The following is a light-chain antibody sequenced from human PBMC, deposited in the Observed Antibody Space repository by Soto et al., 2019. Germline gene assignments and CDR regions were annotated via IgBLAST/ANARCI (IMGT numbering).Light chain of an antibody. CDR1: QTISSF. Sequence: DIQMTQSPASLAASVGDRVTITCRASQTISSFLNWYQQKPGKAPKLLIHSASSLQSGVPSRFSGSGSGTDFTLTITSLQPEDFATYYCQQSYSTTWTFGQGTKVEI. J-gene: IGKJ1*01. V-gene: IGKV1-39*01. CDR3: QQSYSTTWT. CDR2: SAS.